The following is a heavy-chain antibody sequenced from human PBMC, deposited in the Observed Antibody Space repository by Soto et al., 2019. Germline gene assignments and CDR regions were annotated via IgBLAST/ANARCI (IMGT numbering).Heavy chain of an antibody. J-gene: IGHJ4*02. V-gene: IGHV4-34*01. CDR1: GGSFSGYY. CDR3: ARDDVVVPAAIDY. CDR2: INHSGST. Sequence: SETLSLTCAVYGGSFSGYYWSWIRQPPGKGLEWIGEINHSGSTNYNPSLKSRVTISVDTSKNQFSLKLSSVTAADTAVYYCARDDVVVPAAIDYWGQGTLVTVSS. D-gene: IGHD2-2*02.